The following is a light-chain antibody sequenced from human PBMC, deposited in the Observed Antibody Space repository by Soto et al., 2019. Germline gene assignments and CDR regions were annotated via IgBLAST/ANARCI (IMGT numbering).Light chain of an antibody. J-gene: IGKJ3*01. CDR1: QDISSY. CDR2: DAS. CDR3: QQYDGLPT. Sequence: DIQLTQSPTSLSASVGDRVTITCQASQDISSYLNWYQQKPGKAPQVLIYDASNLEAGVPSRFSGSGSGTDFTFTINRLQSEDVATYYCQQYDGLPTFGPGTKVDLK. V-gene: IGKV1-33*01.